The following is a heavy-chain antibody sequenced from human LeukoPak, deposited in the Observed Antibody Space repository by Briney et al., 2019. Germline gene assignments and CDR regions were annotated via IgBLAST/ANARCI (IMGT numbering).Heavy chain of an antibody. CDR2: ISGSGGST. J-gene: IGHJ4*02. CDR1: GFTFSSYA. Sequence: GGSLRLSCAASGFTFSSYAMSWVRQAPGKGLEWVSAISGSGGSTYYADSVKGRFTISRDNSKNTLYLQMNSLRAEDTAVYYCAKDVWVYYDSSGYDYWGQGTLVTVSS. CDR3: AKDVWVYYDSSGYDY. D-gene: IGHD3-22*01. V-gene: IGHV3-23*01.